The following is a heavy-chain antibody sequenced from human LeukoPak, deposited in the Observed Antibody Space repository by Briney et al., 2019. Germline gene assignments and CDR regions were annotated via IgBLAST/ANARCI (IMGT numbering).Heavy chain of an antibody. J-gene: IGHJ4*02. Sequence: PGGSLRLSWAASGFTFSSYWVNWVRQAPGKGLVWVSRIACYGSSTTYADSVKGRFSISRDNAKNTLYLQMNSLRVEDTAVYYCARDHGIAAAGILDYWGQGTLVTVSS. V-gene: IGHV3-74*01. CDR3: ARDHGIAAAGILDY. D-gene: IGHD6-13*01. CDR1: GFTFSSYW. CDR2: IACYGSST.